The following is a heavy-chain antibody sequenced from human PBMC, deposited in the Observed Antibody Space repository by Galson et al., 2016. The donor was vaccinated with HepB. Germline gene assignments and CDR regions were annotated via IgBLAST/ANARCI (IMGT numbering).Heavy chain of an antibody. CDR3: ERESQFWSEGYGLDV. D-gene: IGHD3-3*01. Sequence: LSLTCTVSGDSMSGYYWTWIRQPPGKGLEWIGHIYDSGSTHYSPSLKSRVAISVDPSKSTFSLQLDSVTAVATAVYYCERESQFWSEGYGLDVWGQGTTVTVSS. J-gene: IGHJ6*02. CDR2: IYDSGST. V-gene: IGHV4-59*01. CDR1: GDSMSGYY.